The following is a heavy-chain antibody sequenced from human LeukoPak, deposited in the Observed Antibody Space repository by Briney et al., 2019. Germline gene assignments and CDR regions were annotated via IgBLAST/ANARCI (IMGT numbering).Heavy chain of an antibody. D-gene: IGHD5-18*01. CDR2: ISYDGSNK. CDR3: ARDFSSAMVTLPFDY. V-gene: IGHV3-30-3*01. CDR1: GFTFSNYA. J-gene: IGHJ4*02. Sequence: GGSLRLSCAASGFTFSNYAIHWVRQAPGKGLEWVAVISYDGSNKYYADSVKGRFTISRDNSKNTPYLQMNSLRAEDTAVYYCARDFSSAMVTLPFDYWGQGTLVTVSS.